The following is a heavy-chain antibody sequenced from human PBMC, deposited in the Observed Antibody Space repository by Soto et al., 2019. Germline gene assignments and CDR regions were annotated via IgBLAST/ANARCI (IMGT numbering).Heavy chain of an antibody. V-gene: IGHV4-30-2*01. CDR1: GGSISSGNSYS. CDR3: ARAVAPYLGTWFDP. J-gene: IGHJ5*02. CDR2: ISHTGST. Sequence: SETLSLTCAVSGGSISSGNSYSWSWIRQPPGKGLEWIGSISHTGSTSYNPSLKGRVTMSVDKSKNQFSLKLSSVAAADMAVYYCARAVAPYLGTWFDPWGQGTLVTVSS. D-gene: IGHD3-16*01.